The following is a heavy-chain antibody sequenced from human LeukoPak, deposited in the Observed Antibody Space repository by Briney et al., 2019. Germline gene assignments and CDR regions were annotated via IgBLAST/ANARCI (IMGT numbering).Heavy chain of an antibody. Sequence: GGSLRLSCAASGFTFSSYGMHWVRQAPGKGLEWVAVISYDGSNKYYADSVKGRFTISRDNSMNTLYLQMNSLRAEDTAVYYCARPQETTVTHFDYWGQGTLVTVSS. J-gene: IGHJ4*02. CDR1: GFTFSSYG. CDR2: ISYDGSNK. D-gene: IGHD4-17*01. V-gene: IGHV3-30*03. CDR3: ARPQETTVTHFDY.